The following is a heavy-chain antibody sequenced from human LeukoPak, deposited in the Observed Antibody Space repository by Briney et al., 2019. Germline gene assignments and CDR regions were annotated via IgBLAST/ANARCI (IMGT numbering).Heavy chain of an antibody. CDR2: IYPGDSDT. Sequence: GESLKISCKGSGYSFTSYWIGWVRQMPGKGLEWMGIIYPGDSDTRYSPSFQGQVTISADKSISTAYLQWSSLRASDTAMYYCARLGLTTVANSYFDYWGQGTLVTVSS. J-gene: IGHJ4*02. V-gene: IGHV5-51*01. CDR3: ARLGLTTVANSYFDY. D-gene: IGHD4-17*01. CDR1: GYSFTSYW.